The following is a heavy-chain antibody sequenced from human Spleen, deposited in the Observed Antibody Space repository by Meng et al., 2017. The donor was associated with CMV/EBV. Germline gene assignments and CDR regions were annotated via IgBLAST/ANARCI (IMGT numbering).Heavy chain of an antibody. CDR1: GGSISSASSYY. CDR2: IYYSGST. V-gene: IGHV4-30-4*08. J-gene: IGHJ5*02. CDR3: ARWVTMLRGIIITPVWFDP. D-gene: IGHD3-10*01. Sequence: SETLSLTCTVSGGSISSASSYYWGWIRRPPGKGLEWIGYIYYSGSTFYNSSLKSRVTISVDTSKNQFSLKLSSVTAADTAVYYCARWVTMLRGIIITPVWFDPWGQGTLVTVSS.